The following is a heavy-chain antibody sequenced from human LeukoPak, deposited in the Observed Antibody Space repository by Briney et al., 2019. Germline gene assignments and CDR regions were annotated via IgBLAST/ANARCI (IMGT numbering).Heavy chain of an antibody. CDR3: AKDGGYSYGPLNY. CDR2: ISGSGGST. V-gene: IGHV3-23*01. CDR1: GFTFSSYA. D-gene: IGHD5-18*01. J-gene: IGHJ4*02. Sequence: PGGSLRLSCAASGFTFSSYAMSWVRQAPGMGLEWVSAISGSGGSTYYADSVKGRFTISRDNSKNTLYLQMSSLRADDTAVYYCAKDGGYSYGPLNYWGQGTLVTVSS.